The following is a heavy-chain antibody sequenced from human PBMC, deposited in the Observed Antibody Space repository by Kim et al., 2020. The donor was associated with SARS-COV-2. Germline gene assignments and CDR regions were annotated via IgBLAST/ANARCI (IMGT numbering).Heavy chain of an antibody. J-gene: IGHJ5*02. D-gene: IGHD3-10*01. CDR3: ARLWFGELFP. V-gene: IGHV4-39*01. Sequence: STYYTPSLKSRVTISVDTSKNQFSLKLSSVTAADTAVYYCARLWFGELFPWGQGTLVTVSS. CDR2: ST.